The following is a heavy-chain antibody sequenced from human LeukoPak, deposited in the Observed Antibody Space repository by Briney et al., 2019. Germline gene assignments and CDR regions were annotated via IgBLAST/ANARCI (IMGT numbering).Heavy chain of an antibody. V-gene: IGHV1-18*01. J-gene: IGHJ5*02. CDR2: ISSSKGNT. CDR1: GYTFTSYG. Sequence: ASVKVSCKTSGYTFTSYGISWVRKAPGQGLEWMGWISSSKGNTNYAQKLQGRVTMTTDRSTSTAYMELRSLRSDDTAVYYCARDRASGYTNPNWFDPWGQGSLVTVSS. CDR3: ARDRASGYTNPNWFDP. D-gene: IGHD6-13*01.